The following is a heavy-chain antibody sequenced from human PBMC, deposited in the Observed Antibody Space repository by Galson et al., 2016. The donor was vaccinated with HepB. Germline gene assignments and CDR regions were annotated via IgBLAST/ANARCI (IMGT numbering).Heavy chain of an antibody. J-gene: IGHJ2*01. CDR3: ARGGKSDVYITAPDDLFFDL. D-gene: IGHD6-13*01. Sequence: SLRLSCAASEFSLKNYAMHWVRQAPGKGLEWVSSISSRTSDIYYADSVKGRFTISRDNAKNSLYLQMNSLRAEDTAVYYCARGGKSDVYITAPDDLFFDLWGRGTLVTVSS. CDR1: EFSLKNYA. CDR2: ISSRTSDI. V-gene: IGHV3-21*01.